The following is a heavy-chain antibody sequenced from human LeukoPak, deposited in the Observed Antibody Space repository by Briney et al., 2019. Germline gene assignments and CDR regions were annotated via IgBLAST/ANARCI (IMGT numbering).Heavy chain of an antibody. CDR2: ISGSGGRS. V-gene: IGHV3-23*01. CDR3: AKRGVVIRVILIGFHKEAYYFDS. CDR1: GITLSNYG. Sequence: GGSLRLTCAVSGITLSNYGMSWVRQAPGKGLEWVAGISGSGGRSNYADSVKGRFTISRDNPKNTLNLQMNSLRAEDTAVYFCAKRGVVIRVILIGFHKEAYYFDSWGQGALVTVSS. J-gene: IGHJ4*02. D-gene: IGHD3-9*01.